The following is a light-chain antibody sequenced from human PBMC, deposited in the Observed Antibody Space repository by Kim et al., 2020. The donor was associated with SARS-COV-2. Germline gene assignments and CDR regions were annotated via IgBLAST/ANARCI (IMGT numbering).Light chain of an antibody. CDR3: QVWDNSRVHLV. V-gene: IGLV3-21*04. J-gene: IGLJ2*01. CDR1: NIGVKS. Sequence: PRSAASIPWGETNIGVKSEHWNQQKPGQAPVVVIHYDNNRPSGIPERFSGSNSGNTATLTITGVEAGDEADYYCQVWDNSRVHLVFGGGTQLTVL. CDR2: YDN.